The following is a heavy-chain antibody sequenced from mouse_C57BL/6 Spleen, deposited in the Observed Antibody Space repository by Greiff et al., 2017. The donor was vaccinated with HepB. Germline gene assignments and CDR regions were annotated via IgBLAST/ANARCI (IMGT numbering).Heavy chain of an antibody. V-gene: IGHV1-53*01. J-gene: IGHJ4*01. CDR3: ARGGSYYAMDY. Sequence: VQLQQPGTELVKPGASVKLSCKASGYTFTSYWMHWVKQRPGQGLEWIGNINPSNGGTNYNEKFKTKATLTVDKSSSTAYMQLSSLASEDSAVYYCARGGSYYAMDYWGQGTSVTVSS. CDR1: GYTFTSYW. CDR2: INPSNGGT.